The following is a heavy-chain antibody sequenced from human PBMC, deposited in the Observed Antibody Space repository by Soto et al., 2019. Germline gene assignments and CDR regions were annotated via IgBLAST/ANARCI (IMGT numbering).Heavy chain of an antibody. CDR2: IYHSGST. CDR3: ARDPEGGSSSWNYFDY. D-gene: IGHD6-13*01. CDR1: GGSISSSNW. J-gene: IGHJ4*02. Sequence: PSETLSLTCAVSGGSISSSNWWSWVRQPPGKGLEWIGEIYHSGSTNYNPSLKSRVTISVDKSKNQFSLKLSSVTAADTAVYYCARDPEGGSSSWNYFDYWGQGTLVTVSS. V-gene: IGHV4-4*02.